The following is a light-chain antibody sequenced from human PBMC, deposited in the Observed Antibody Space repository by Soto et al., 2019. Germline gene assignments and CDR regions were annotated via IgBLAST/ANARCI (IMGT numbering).Light chain of an antibody. J-gene: IGKJ4*01. V-gene: IGKV1-33*01. CDR1: QDIKNY. CDR2: DAS. Sequence: DIQMTQSASSLSPSVGDRVTITCQASQDIKNYLNWYQQKSGKAPKLLIYDASDLETGVPSRFSGSGSGTDFTFTINSLQPEDIATYYCQQYDNLPLTFGGGTKVDI. CDR3: QQYDNLPLT.